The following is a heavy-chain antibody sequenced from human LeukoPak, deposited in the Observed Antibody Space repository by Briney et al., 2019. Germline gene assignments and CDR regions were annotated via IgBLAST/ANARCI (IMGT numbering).Heavy chain of an antibody. CDR3: ARSPYDFWRGYYD. D-gene: IGHD3-3*01. V-gene: IGHV3-30*01. CDR2: ISYDGSNK. Sequence: GGSLRLFCAACVFTFSSYAMHWARQAPGKGLEWVAVISYDGSNKYYADSVKRRFTISRDDSKNTLYLQINSLRAEDTPAYYCARSPYDFWRGYYDWGQGKMVTVSS. J-gene: IGHJ3*01. CDR1: VFTFSSYA.